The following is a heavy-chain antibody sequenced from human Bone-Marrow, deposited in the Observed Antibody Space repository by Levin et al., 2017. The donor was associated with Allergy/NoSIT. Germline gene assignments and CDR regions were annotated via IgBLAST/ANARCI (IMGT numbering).Heavy chain of an antibody. J-gene: IGHJ6*04. CDR3: ARVGQAHSWLLLYSRYYLDV. D-gene: IGHD2-15*01. CDR1: GFSFSSYT. Sequence: GGSLRLSCSASGFSFSSYTMSWVRQSPEKGLEWITSIDNTAAHISYAPSLGGRFTVSRNNGDNSLSLQMNDLRAEDTGTYYCARVGQAHSWLLLYSRYYLDVWGKGTGVTVSS. V-gene: IGHV3-21*01. CDR2: IDNTAAHI.